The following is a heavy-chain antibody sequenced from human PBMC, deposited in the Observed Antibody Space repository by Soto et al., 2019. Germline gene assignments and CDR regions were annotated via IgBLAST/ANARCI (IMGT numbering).Heavy chain of an antibody. CDR2: MNPNSGNT. J-gene: IGHJ6*02. D-gene: IGHD5-18*01. CDR1: GYTFTSYD. V-gene: IGHV1-8*01. CDR3: ARSRDTAMGRGYGMDV. Sequence: AASVKVSCKASGYTFTSYDINWVRQATGQGLEWMGWMNPNSGNTGYAQKFQGRVTMTRNTSISTAYMELSSLRSEDTAVYYCARSRDTAMGRGYGMDVWGQGTTVTVPS.